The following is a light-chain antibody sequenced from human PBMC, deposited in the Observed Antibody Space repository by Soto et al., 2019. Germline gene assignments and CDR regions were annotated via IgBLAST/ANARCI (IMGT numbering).Light chain of an antibody. CDR3: QQYNVYPLT. Sequence: DVLMTQSPSSLSASVGDRVTITCRASQDINSWLAWYQQKPGQAPKSLIYAASSLQTGVPSRFSGSESGTDFTLTISSLQPEDSATYYCQQYNVYPLTFGGGTKVEIK. CDR1: QDINSW. CDR2: AAS. V-gene: IGKV1D-16*01. J-gene: IGKJ4*01.